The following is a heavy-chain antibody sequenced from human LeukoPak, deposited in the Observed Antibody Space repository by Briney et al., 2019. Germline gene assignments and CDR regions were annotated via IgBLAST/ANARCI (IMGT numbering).Heavy chain of an antibody. CDR2: IRSSGNTI. V-gene: IGHV3-11*01. CDR1: GFTFSDYS. CDR3: AKVKVVGYSTFDY. D-gene: IGHD3-22*01. Sequence: PGGSLRLSCAASGFTFSDYSMSWIRQAPGKGLEWVSYIRSSGNTIYYADSVKGRFTISRDNSRDTLYLQMNSLTAEDTAVYYCAKVKVVGYSTFDYWGQGTLVTVSP. J-gene: IGHJ4*02.